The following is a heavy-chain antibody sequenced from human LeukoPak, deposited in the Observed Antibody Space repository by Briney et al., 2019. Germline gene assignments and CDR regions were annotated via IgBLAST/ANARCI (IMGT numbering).Heavy chain of an antibody. J-gene: IGHJ2*01. CDR3: ARRLEYCWYFDL. CDR1: GGSISSYY. V-gene: IGHV4-59*08. Sequence: PSKTLCLTCAVSGGSISSYYWSWIRQPPGKGLEWVGFIYYSGSTNYNPAIKSRITISVDTTKNQFYLMMSSVTAADTAEYYCARRLEYCWYFDLWGRGTLVTVSS. D-gene: IGHD3-3*01. CDR2: IYYSGST.